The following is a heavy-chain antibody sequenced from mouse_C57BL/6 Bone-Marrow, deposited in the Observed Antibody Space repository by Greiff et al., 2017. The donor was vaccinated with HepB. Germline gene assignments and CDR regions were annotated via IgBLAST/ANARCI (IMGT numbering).Heavy chain of an antibody. CDR2: ISYDGSN. D-gene: IGHD1-1*01. J-gene: IGHJ3*01. Sequence: EVKLQESGPGLVKPSQSLSLTCSVTGYSITSGYYWNWIRQFPGNKLEWMGYISYDGSNNYNPSLKNRISITRDTSKNQFFLKLNSVTTEDTATYYCAREVIPALFITTVVAKAYWGQGTLVTVSA. CDR3: AREVIPALFITTVVAKAY. CDR1: GYSITSGYY. V-gene: IGHV3-6*01.